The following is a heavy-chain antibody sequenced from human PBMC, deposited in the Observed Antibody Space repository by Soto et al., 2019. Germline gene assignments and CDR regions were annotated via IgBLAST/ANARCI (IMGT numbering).Heavy chain of an antibody. V-gene: IGHV3-30-3*01. J-gene: IGHJ4*02. CDR1: GFTFSNYG. Sequence: QVQLVESGGGVVQPGRYLRLSCVASGFTFSNYGIHWVRQAPGKGLEWVAVISYDGSNKYYADSVKGRFTISRDNSKNTLYLQMSSLRSEDSALYYCARDSLYFFDHWGQGTLVTVSS. CDR2: ISYDGSNK. CDR3: ARDSLYFFDH.